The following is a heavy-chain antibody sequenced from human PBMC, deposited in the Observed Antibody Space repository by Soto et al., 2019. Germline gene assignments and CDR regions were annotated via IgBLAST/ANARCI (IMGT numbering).Heavy chain of an antibody. J-gene: IGHJ6*02. CDR3: ARVQGIDYYYYYGLDF. CDR1: GFTFSSYA. V-gene: IGHV3-23*01. Sequence: GGSLRLSCVPSGFTFSSYAMSWVRQAPGKGLEWVSAISGSGGSIYYADSVKGRFTISRDNSKNTLYLQMNSLRAEDTAVYYCARVQGIDYYYYYGLDFRGQATTVSVSS. CDR2: ISGSGGSI. D-gene: IGHD2-21*01.